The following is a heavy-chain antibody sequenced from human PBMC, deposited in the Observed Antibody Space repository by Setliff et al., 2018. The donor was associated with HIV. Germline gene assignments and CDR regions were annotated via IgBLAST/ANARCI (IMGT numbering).Heavy chain of an antibody. CDR1: GYTFTDYY. Sequence: ASVKVSCKASGYTFTDYYMHWVQQAPGQGLEWMGWINPHSGDTNYAQKFQDRVTMTRDTSVNIAYMQLSRLRSDDTAVYYCARAPTLFGVEYYYYFGMDVWGQGTTVTVSS. CDR3: ARAPTLFGVEYYYYFGMDV. CDR2: INPHSGDT. V-gene: IGHV1-2*02. D-gene: IGHD3-3*01. J-gene: IGHJ6*02.